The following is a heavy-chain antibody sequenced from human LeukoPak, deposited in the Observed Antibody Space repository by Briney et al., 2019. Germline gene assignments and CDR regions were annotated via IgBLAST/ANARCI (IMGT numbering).Heavy chain of an antibody. CDR3: AKDGPYVWGSYRRGYSYGLDY. CDR1: GFTFSSYA. CDR2: ISGSGGST. Sequence: GGSLRLSCAASGFTFSSYAMSWVRQAPGKGLEWVSAISGSGGSTSYADSVKGRFTISRDNSKNTLYLQMNSLRAEDTAVYYCAKDGPYVWGSYRRGYSYGLDYWGQGTLVTVSS. J-gene: IGHJ4*02. D-gene: IGHD3-16*02. V-gene: IGHV3-23*01.